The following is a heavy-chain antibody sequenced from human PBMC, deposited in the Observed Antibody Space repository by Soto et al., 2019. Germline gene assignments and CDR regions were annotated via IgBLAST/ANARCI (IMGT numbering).Heavy chain of an antibody. Sequence: GXSLRLSCAASGFTFSSYALSWFRQAPVKGLEWVSAISGSGGSTYYADSVKGRFTISRDNSKNTLYLQMNSLRAEDTAVYYCAKDWTTAYYYYYMDVWGKGTTVTVSS. V-gene: IGHV3-23*01. CDR3: AKDWTTAYYYYYMDV. J-gene: IGHJ6*03. CDR2: ISGSGGST. CDR1: GFTFSSYA. D-gene: IGHD4-17*01.